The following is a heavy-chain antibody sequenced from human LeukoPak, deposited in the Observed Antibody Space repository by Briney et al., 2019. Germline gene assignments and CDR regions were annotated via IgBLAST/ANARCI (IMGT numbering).Heavy chain of an antibody. CDR3: AREDFGDFYFDS. D-gene: IGHD3-10*01. Sequence: ASVNVSCKASGYAFTDYYIYWVRQAPGQGREWMGRINPNSGDTKYAQKFQGRVTITRDTSISTDYMELNRLRSDDTAVYYCAREDFGDFYFDSWGQGTLATVSS. V-gene: IGHV1-2*06. J-gene: IGHJ4*02. CDR1: GYAFTDYY. CDR2: INPNSGDT.